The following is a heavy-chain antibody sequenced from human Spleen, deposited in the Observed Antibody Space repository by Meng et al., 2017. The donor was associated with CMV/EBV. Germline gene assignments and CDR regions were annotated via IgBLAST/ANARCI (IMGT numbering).Heavy chain of an antibody. J-gene: IGHJ3*02. D-gene: IGHD2-2*01. Sequence: GGCLRLSCAASGFSFSTYGMHWVRQVPGKGREWVACVWYDGSNANYGQSGKGRFIISRDNSKNMLYLEMNSLRVEDTGVNYCAKGRYCTRTSCHGGTAFDIWGQGTMVTVSS. CDR3: AKGRYCTRTSCHGGTAFDI. CDR1: GFSFSTYG. CDR2: VWYDGSNA. V-gene: IGHV3-30*02.